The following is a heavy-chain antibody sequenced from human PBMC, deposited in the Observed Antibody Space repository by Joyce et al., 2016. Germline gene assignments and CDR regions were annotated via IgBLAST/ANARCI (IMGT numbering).Heavy chain of an antibody. V-gene: IGHV3-30*18. J-gene: IGHJ4*02. Sequence: QVQLVESGGGVVQPGRSLRLSCAASGFTFSKYGVHWVRQAPGKGLEWVAVIANDGNTKYYADSVKGRFTISRDNSKNTLYLQMNSLRAEDTAVYYCAKRYDYVDYWGQGTLVTVSS. CDR1: GFTFSKYG. D-gene: IGHD3-16*01. CDR3: AKRYDYVDY. CDR2: IANDGNTK.